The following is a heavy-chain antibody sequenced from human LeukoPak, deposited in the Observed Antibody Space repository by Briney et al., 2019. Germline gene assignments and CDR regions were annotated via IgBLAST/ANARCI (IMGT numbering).Heavy chain of an antibody. D-gene: IGHD3-16*01. V-gene: IGHV3-7*03. CDR2: INHNGNVN. CDR1: GFTFSSYW. J-gene: IGHJ6*02. Sequence: GGSLRLSCAASGFTFSSYWMNWARQAPGKGLEWVASINHNGNVNYYVDSVKGRFTISRDNAKNSLYLQMSNLRVEDTAVYFCARGGGLDVWGRGATVTVSS. CDR3: ARGGGLDV.